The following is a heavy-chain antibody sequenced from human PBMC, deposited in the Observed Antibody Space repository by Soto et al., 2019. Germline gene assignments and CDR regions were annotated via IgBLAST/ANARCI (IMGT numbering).Heavy chain of an antibody. J-gene: IGHJ5*02. Sequence: SETLSLTCAVYGGSFSGYYWSWIRQPPGKGLEWIGEINHSGSTNYNPSLKSRVTISVETSKNKFSLKLSSVTAADTAVYYCARGPFGYDILTGYYTPTRYWFDPWGQGTLVTVSS. V-gene: IGHV4-34*01. CDR1: GGSFSGYY. CDR3: ARGPFGYDILTGYYTPTRYWFDP. CDR2: INHSGST. D-gene: IGHD3-9*01.